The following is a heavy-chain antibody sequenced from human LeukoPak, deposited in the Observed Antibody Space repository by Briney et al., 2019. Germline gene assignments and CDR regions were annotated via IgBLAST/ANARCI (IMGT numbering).Heavy chain of an antibody. V-gene: IGHV3-33*01. CDR2: IWYDGSNK. CDR3: ARGTYYYDSSGPQNAFDI. D-gene: IGHD3-22*01. CDR1: GFTFSSYG. J-gene: IGHJ3*02. Sequence: PGGSLRLSCAASGFTFSSYGMHWVRQAPGKGLEWVAVIWYDGSNKYYADSVKGRFTISRENAKNSLYLQMNSLRAGDTAVYYCARGTYYYDSSGPQNAFDIWGQGTMVTVSS.